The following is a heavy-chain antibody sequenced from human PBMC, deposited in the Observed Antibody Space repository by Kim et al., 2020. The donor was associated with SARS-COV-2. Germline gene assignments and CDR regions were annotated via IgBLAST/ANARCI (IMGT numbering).Heavy chain of an antibody. CDR3: ARHMSRDLAAAGLERASGYYGMDV. J-gene: IGHJ6*02. CDR2: IYPGDSDT. CDR1: GYSFTSYW. Sequence: GESLKISCKGSGYSFTSYWIGWVRQMPGKGLEWMGIIYPGDSDTRYSPSFQGQVTISADKSISTAYLQWSSLKASDTAMYYCARHMSRDLAAAGLERASGYYGMDVWGQGTTVTVSS. V-gene: IGHV5-51*01. D-gene: IGHD6-13*01.